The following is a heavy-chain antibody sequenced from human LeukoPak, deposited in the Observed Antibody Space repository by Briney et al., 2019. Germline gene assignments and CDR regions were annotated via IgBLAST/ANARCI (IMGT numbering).Heavy chain of an antibody. CDR2: ISGSGGST. CDR1: GFTFSSYA. V-gene: IGHV3-23*01. D-gene: IGHD2-15*01. J-gene: IGHJ6*02. Sequence: GGSLRLSCAASGFTFSSYAMSWVRQAPGKGLEWVSAISGSGGSTYYADSVKGRFTISRDNSKNTLYLQMNSLRAEDTAVYYCAKSGGILFLHLHRKEVWGQGTTVTVSS. CDR3: AKSGGILFLHLHRKEV.